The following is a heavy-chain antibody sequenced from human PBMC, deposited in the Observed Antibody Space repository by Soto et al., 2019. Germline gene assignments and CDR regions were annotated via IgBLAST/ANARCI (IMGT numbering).Heavy chain of an antibody. Sequence: QITLKESGPTLVRPTQTLTLTCTFSGFSLSTTGVGVGWIRQPPGKALEWLALIYWDDDKRYSPSLKSRLTITKDTSKNEVILTMTKMDPVDTATYYCAQGLRDYGLGRERANDCDPWGEGTLVTVSS. CDR2: IYWDDDK. D-gene: IGHD3-10*01. J-gene: IGHJ5*02. V-gene: IGHV2-5*02. CDR3: AQGLRDYGLGRERANDCDP. CDR1: GFSLSTTGVG.